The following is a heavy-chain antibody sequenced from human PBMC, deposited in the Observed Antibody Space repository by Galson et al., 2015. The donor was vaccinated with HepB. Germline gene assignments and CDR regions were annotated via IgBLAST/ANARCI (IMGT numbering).Heavy chain of an antibody. V-gene: IGHV1-2*02. CDR3: ARAGSIWFPDNIDY. CDR2: INPNSGGT. J-gene: IGHJ4*02. Sequence: SVKVSCKASGYTFTGYYMHWVRQAPGKGLEWMGWINPNSGGTNYAQKFQGRVTMTRDTSISTAYMELSRLRSDDTAVDYCARAGSIWFPDNIDYWGQGTLVTVSS. CDR1: GYTFTGYY. D-gene: IGHD2-21*01.